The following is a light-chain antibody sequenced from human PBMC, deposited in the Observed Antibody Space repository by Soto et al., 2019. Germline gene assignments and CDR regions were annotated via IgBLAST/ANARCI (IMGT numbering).Light chain of an antibody. Sequence: DIQMTQSPSSLSASVGDRVTITCRASQSISSYLNWYQQKPGKAPKPLIYAASSLQSGVPSRFSGSGSGTDFTLTISSLQPEDFATYYCQQSYSTRMYTFGQGTKVDIK. CDR1: QSISSY. CDR3: QQSYSTRMYT. J-gene: IGKJ2*01. V-gene: IGKV1-39*01. CDR2: AAS.